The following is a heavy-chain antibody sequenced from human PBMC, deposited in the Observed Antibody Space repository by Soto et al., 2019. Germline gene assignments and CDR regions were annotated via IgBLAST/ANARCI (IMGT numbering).Heavy chain of an antibody. CDR2: IKRDGSQR. Sequence: LRLSCAASGFTFSSYWMSWVRQAPGKGLEWVANIKRDGSQRYYVDSVKGRFTISRDNAKNSVYLQMNSLRAEDTAVYYCARIGYSSSCFDYWGQGTLVTV. V-gene: IGHV3-7*01. CDR1: GFTFSSYW. D-gene: IGHD6-6*01. CDR3: ARIGYSSSCFDY. J-gene: IGHJ4*02.